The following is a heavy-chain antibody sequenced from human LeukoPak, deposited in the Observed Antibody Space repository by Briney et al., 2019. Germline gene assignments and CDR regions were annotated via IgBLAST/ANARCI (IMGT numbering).Heavy chain of an antibody. CDR2: MNPYSGYT. Sequence: ASVKVSCTASGYTFISYDINWVRQATGQGLEWMGWMNPYSGYTGYAQKFQGRVTMTRNTSLSTAYMDLSSLTSEDTAVYFCALGPATYCYSHMDVWRQGTTVTVSS. J-gene: IGHJ6*02. V-gene: IGHV1-8*02. CDR3: ALGPATYCYSHMDV. CDR1: GYTFISYD.